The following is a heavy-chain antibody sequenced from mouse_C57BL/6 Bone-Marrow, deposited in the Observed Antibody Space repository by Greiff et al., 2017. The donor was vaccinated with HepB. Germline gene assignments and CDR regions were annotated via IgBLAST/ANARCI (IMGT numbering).Heavy chain of an antibody. Sequence: EVQGVESGEGLVKPGGSLKLSCAASGFTFSSYAMSWVRQTPEKRLEWVAYISSGGDYIYYADTVKGRFTISRDNARNTLYLQMSSLKSEDTAMYYCTSHYGSSYGFAYWGQGTLVTVSA. J-gene: IGHJ3*01. CDR1: GFTFSSYA. CDR3: TSHYGSSYGFAY. D-gene: IGHD1-1*01. V-gene: IGHV5-9-1*02. CDR2: ISSGGDYI.